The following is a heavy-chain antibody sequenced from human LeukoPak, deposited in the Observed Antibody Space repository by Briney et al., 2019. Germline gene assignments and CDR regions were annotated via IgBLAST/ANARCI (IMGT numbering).Heavy chain of an antibody. Sequence: ASVKVSCKASAYTFTGYYMHWVRQAPGQGLEWMGWINPNSGGTKYAQKFQGRVTMTRDTSINTAYMELSRLRSDDTAVYYCARDGDDGDYDFDYWGQGTLVTVSS. D-gene: IGHD4-17*01. CDR3: ARDGDDGDYDFDY. CDR2: INPNSGGT. CDR1: AYTFTGYY. V-gene: IGHV1-2*02. J-gene: IGHJ4*02.